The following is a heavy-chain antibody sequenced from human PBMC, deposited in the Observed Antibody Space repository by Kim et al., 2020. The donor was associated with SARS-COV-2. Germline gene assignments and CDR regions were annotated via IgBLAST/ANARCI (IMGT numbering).Heavy chain of an antibody. D-gene: IGHD3-10*01. Sequence: SETLSLTCTVSGYSISSGYYWGWIRQPPGKGLEWIGSIYHSGSTYYNPSLKSRVTISVDTSKNQFSLKLSSVTAADTAVYYCARAGGETLTPRFDPWGQGTLVTVSS. V-gene: IGHV4-38-2*02. CDR1: GYSISSGYY. J-gene: IGHJ5*02. CDR3: ARAGGETLTPRFDP. CDR2: IYHSGST.